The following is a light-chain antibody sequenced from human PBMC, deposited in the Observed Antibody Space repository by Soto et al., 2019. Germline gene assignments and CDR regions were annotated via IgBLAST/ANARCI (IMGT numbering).Light chain of an antibody. CDR2: EIN. J-gene: IGLJ2*01. CDR1: SSDVGGYNY. V-gene: IGLV2-8*01. Sequence: QSALTQPPSASGSPGQSVTISCTGTSSDVGGYNYVSWYQQHPGKAPKLMIYEINKRPSGVPDRFSGSKSGNTASLTVSGLQAEDEADYYCGSYAGNNMYVVFGGGTKVTVL. CDR3: GSYAGNNMYVV.